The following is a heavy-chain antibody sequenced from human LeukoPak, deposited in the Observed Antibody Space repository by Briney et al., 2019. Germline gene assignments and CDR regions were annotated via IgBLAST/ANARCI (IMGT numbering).Heavy chain of an antibody. D-gene: IGHD2-2*01. CDR1: GFTISDNY. J-gene: IGHJ6*03. CDR2: IYTSGIT. V-gene: IGHV3-66*03. CDR3: ARDWPHCSSTSCYSYMDV. Sequence: GGSLRLSCEASGFTISDNYVTWVRQAPGKGLEWVSVIYTSGITYFADSVKGRFSISRDNSKNTVYLQMNSLRGEDSAVYYCARDWPHCSSTSCYSYMDVWGRGTTVTVSS.